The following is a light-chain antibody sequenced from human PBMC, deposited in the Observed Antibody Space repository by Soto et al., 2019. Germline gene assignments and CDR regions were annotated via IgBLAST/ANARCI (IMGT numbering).Light chain of an antibody. CDR1: SSDVGGYNS. CDR2: EVT. Sequence: QSALTQPPSASGSPEQSVTISCTGTSSDVGGYNSVSWYQQHPGKAPKLMIYEVTKRPSGVPDRFSGSKSGNTASLTVSGLQAEDEADYYCSSYAGSNNWVFGGGTKLTVL. J-gene: IGLJ3*02. V-gene: IGLV2-8*01. CDR3: SSYAGSNNWV.